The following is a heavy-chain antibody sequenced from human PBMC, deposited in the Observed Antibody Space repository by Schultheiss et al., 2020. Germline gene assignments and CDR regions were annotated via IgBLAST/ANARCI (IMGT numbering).Heavy chain of an antibody. CDR1: GFTFSSYS. V-gene: IGHV3-48*04. CDR3: ATATAAAGIFDY. CDR2: ISSSSSTI. Sequence: GGSLRLSCAASGFTFSSYSMNWVRQAPGKGLEWVSYISSSSSTIYYADSVKGRFTISRDNAKDSLYLQMSSLRAEDTAVYYCATATAAAGIFDYWGQGTLVTVSS. D-gene: IGHD6-13*01. J-gene: IGHJ4*02.